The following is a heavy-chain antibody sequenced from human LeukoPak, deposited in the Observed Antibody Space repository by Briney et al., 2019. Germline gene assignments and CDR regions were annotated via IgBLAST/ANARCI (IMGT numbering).Heavy chain of an antibody. CDR1: GGSISSYY. V-gene: IGHV4-59*08. Sequence: PSETLSLTCTVSGGSISSYYWSWIRQPPGKGLEWIGYIYYSGSTNYNPSLKSRVTISVDTSKNQFSLKLSSVTAADTAVYYCARGIGGFSYYFDSWGQGTLVTVSS. D-gene: IGHD4-23*01. J-gene: IGHJ4*02. CDR2: IYYSGST. CDR3: ARGIGGFSYYFDS.